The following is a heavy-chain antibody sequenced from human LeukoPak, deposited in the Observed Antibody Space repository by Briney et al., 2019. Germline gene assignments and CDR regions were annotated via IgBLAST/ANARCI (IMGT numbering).Heavy chain of an antibody. CDR3: ARGRYNWNCDY. V-gene: IGHV4-39*01. CDR2: IYYSGST. J-gene: IGHJ4*02. D-gene: IGHD1-20*01. CDR1: GGSISSSSYY. Sequence: PSETLSLTSTVSGGSISSSSYYWSWIRQPPGNGLEWIGSIYYSGSTYYNPSLTSRVTISVDTSKNQFSLKLSSVTAADTAVYYCARGRYNWNCDYWGQGTLVTVSS.